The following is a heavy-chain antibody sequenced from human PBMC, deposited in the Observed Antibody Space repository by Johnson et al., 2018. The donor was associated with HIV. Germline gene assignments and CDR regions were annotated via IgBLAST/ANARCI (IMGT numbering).Heavy chain of an antibody. CDR1: GFTFRSYG. D-gene: IGHD5-12*01. V-gene: IGHV3-30*03. CDR3: ASGDDDGF. J-gene: IGHJ3*01. CDR2: VSYDGTNE. Sequence: QVQLVESGGGVVQPGRSLRLSCVASGFTFRSYGMHWVRQAPGKGLEWVAFVSYDGTNEFYADSVKGRFTVSRDSSKNTLFLQMNSLRAEDTAAYFCASGDDDGFWGQGTKVTVSS.